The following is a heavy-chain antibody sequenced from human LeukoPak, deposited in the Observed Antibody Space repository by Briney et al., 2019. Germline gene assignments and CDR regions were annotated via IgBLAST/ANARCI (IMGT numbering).Heavy chain of an antibody. Sequence: PGRSLRLSCAASGFTFEDYGMSWVRQAPGQGLDWVAGLNWHGGSTGYTDSVKGRFTISRDNAKNSPFLPMNSLRAEDTALYYCTRGSITAIGGYFDYWGQGTLVTVSS. V-gene: IGHV3-20*04. CDR3: TRGSITAIGGYFDY. J-gene: IGHJ4*02. CDR2: LNWHGGST. CDR1: GFTFEDYG. D-gene: IGHD5-18*01.